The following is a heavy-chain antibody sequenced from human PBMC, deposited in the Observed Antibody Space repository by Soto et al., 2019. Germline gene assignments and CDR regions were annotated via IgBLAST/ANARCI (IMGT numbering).Heavy chain of an antibody. CDR3: AREALIVVVVAASGWFDP. J-gene: IGHJ5*02. CDR1: GGTFSSYA. CDR2: IIPIFGTA. V-gene: IGHV1-69*13. Sequence: ASVKVSCKASGGTFSSYAIIWVRQAPGQGLEWMGGIIPIFGTANYAQKFQGRVTITADESTSTAYMELSSLRSEDTAVYYCAREALIVVVVAASGWFDPWGQGTLVTVSS. D-gene: IGHD2-15*01.